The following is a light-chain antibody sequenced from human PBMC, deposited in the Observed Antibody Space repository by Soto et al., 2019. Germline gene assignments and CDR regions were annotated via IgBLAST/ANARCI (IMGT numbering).Light chain of an antibody. CDR1: SRDVGVYNY. J-gene: IGLJ1*01. CDR3: SSYTASSTLLYV. CDR2: EVR. Sequence: QSAVTQPASVSGSPGQSITISCTGTSRDVGVYNYVSWYQQHPGKAPKLMIYEVRHRPSGISNRFSGSKSGTTASLTISGLQAQDEADYYYSSYTASSTLLYVFGTGTKVTVL. V-gene: IGLV2-14*01.